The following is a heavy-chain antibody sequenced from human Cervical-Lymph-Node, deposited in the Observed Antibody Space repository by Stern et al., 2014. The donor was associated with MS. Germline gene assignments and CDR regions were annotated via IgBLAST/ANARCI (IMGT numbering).Heavy chain of an antibody. J-gene: IGHJ2*01. CDR3: ARGVKSYDWNYEGLRYFDV. D-gene: IGHD1-7*01. V-gene: IGHV4-34*01. Sequence: QVQLQQWGAGLLKPSEILSLTCAVYGGSFTNYYYTWIRQHTGQGLERTPDIHHRGSTNYTPSLKTRVTISLDTSKNQFSLKLSSVTAADTAVYYCARGVKSYDWNYEGLRYFDVWGRGTLVTVSS. CDR2: IHHRGST. CDR1: GGSFTNYY.